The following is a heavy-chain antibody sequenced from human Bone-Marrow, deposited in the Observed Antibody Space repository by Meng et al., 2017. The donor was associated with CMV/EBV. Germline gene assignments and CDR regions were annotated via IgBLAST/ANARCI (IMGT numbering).Heavy chain of an antibody. D-gene: IGHD3-3*01. CDR1: GGSISSSSYY. CDR2: ISSSSSYI. CDR3: ARDTAGSRYDFWSGYYGLSDYYYGMDV. J-gene: IGHJ6*02. V-gene: IGHV3-21*01. Sequence: GGSLRLSCTVSGGSISSSSYYWGWVRQAPGKGLEWVSSISSSSSYIYYADSVKGRFTISRDNAKNSLYLQMNSLRAEDTAVYYCARDTAGSRYDFWSGYYGLSDYYYGMDVWGQGTTVTVSS.